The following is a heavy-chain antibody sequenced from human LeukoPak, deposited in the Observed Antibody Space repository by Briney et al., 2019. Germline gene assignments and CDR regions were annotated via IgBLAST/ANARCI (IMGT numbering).Heavy chain of an antibody. Sequence: GGSLRLSCAASGFTFSSYWMHWVRQAPGKGLVWVSRINSDGSSTSYADSVKGRFTISRDNAKNSLFLQMNSLRAEDTAIYYCARLVVVTAKNYYFDYWGQGTLVTVSS. CDR1: GFTFSSYW. CDR3: ARLVVVTAKNYYFDY. V-gene: IGHV3-74*01. CDR2: INSDGSST. D-gene: IGHD2-21*02. J-gene: IGHJ4*02.